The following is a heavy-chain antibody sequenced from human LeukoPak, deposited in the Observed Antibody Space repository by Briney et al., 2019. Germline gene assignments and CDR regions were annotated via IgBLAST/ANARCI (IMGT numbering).Heavy chain of an antibody. CDR1: GGSVSSRRYY. D-gene: IGHD6-6*01. CDR3: ARDGSSSEGFDY. CDR2: IYYSGST. J-gene: IGHJ4*02. V-gene: IGHV4-61*01. Sequence: SETLSLTCTVSGGSVSSRRYYWTWIRQPPGKGLEWIGYIYYSGSTNYNPSLKSRLTISLDTSKNQFPLKLSSVTAADTAVYYCARDGSSSEGFDYWGQGTLVTVSS.